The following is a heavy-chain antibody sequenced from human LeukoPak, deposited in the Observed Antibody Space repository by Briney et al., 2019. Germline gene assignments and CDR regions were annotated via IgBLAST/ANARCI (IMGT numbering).Heavy chain of an antibody. D-gene: IGHD6-13*01. V-gene: IGHV3-23*01. CDR2: ISGSGDRR. CDR3: AKGPKQLLVGSRGYYFDY. Sequence: PGGSLRLSCAASGFTFSSYAMSWVRQARGKGLEWVSGISGSGDRRNYADSVKGRFTTSRDISKNTLYLQMNSLRVEDTAEYYCAKGPKQLLVGSRGYYFDYWGQGPRVTVSS. CDR1: GFTFSSYA. J-gene: IGHJ4*02.